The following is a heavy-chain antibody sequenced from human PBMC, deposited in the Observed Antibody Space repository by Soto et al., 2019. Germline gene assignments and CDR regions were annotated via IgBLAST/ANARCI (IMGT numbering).Heavy chain of an antibody. D-gene: IGHD1-1*01. CDR1: GGSISSGGYS. CDR3: ARDQLEGNWFDP. J-gene: IGHJ5*02. CDR2: IYHSGST. Sequence: QLQLQESGSGLVRPSQTLSLTCAVSGGSISSGGYSWNWIRQPPGKGLEWIGYIYHSGSTLYNPSRKGRVPISVGKSKNQCSLKLTSVTAADTAVYYCARDQLEGNWFDPWGQGTLVTVSS. V-gene: IGHV4-30-2*01.